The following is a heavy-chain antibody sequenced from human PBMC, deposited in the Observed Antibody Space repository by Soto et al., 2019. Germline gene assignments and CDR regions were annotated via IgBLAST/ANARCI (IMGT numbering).Heavy chain of an antibody. Sequence: EVQLLESGGGLVQPGGSLRLSCAASGFTFSSYAMSWVRQAPGKGLEWVSAISGSGGSTYYADSVKGRFTISRDNSKKTLYLKMNSLRAEDTAVYYCAKERSSSWGLNWFDPWGQGTLVTVSS. J-gene: IGHJ5*02. CDR1: GFTFSSYA. CDR2: ISGSGGST. V-gene: IGHV3-23*01. D-gene: IGHD6-13*01. CDR3: AKERSSSWGLNWFDP.